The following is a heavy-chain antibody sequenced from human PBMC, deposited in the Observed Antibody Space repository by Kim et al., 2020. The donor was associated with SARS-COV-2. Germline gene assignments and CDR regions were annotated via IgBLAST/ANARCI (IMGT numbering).Heavy chain of an antibody. J-gene: IGHJ5*02. D-gene: IGHD3-10*01. CDR2: INSDGSST. CDR1: GFTFSSYW. V-gene: IGHV3-74*01. CDR3: ARALGSGSYYKRNEPPKKTYGSNWFDP. Sequence: RGSLRLSCAASGFTFSSYWMHWVRQAPGKGLVWVSRINSDGSSTSYADSVKGRFTISRDNAKNTLYLQMNSLRAEDTAVYYCARALGSGSYYKRNEPPKKTYGSNWFDPWGQGTLVTVSS.